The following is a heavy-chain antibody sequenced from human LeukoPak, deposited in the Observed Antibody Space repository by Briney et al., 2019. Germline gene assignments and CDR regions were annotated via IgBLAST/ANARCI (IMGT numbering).Heavy chain of an antibody. CDR3: ASGDSSGYNGAFDI. J-gene: IGHJ3*02. D-gene: IGHD3-22*01. CDR2: ISSSSYI. CDR1: GFTFSSYS. V-gene: IGHV3-21*01. Sequence: GGSLRLSCAASGFTFSSYSMNWVRQAPGKGLEWVSSISSSSYIYYADSVKGRFTISRDNAKNSLYLQMNSLRAEDTAVYYCASGDSSGYNGAFDIWGQGTMVTASS.